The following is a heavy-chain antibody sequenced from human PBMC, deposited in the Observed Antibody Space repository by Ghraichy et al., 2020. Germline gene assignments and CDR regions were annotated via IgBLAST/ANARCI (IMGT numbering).Heavy chain of an antibody. Sequence: GGSLRLSCAASGFTFSNAWMSWVRQAPGKGLEWVGRIKSKTDGGTTDYAAPVKGRFTISRDDSKNTLYLQMNSLKTEDTAVYYCTTALCGGDCYPYENAFDIWGQGTMVTVSS. CDR3: TTALCGGDCYPYENAFDI. D-gene: IGHD2-21*02. J-gene: IGHJ3*02. CDR1: GFTFSNAW. V-gene: IGHV3-15*01. CDR2: IKSKTDGGTT.